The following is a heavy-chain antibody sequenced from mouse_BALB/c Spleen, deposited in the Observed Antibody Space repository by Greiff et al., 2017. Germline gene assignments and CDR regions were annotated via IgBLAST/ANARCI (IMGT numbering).Heavy chain of an antibody. CDR1: GYTFTDYA. J-gene: IGHJ4*01. CDR3: ARDGNYEAMDY. CDR2: ISTYYGDA. Sequence: VKLMESGAELVRPGVSVKISCKGSGYTFTDYAMHWVKQSHAKSLEWIGVISTYYGDASYNQKFKGKATMTVDKSSSTAYMELARLTSEDSAIYYCARDGNYEAMDYWGQGTSVTVSS. D-gene: IGHD2-1*01. V-gene: IGHV1S137*01.